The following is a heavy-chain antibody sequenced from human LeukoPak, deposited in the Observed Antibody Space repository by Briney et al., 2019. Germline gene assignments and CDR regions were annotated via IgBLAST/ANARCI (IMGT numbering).Heavy chain of an antibody. CDR3: ATAGPIHDSSGYWFDP. CDR1: GYSLTSYG. Sequence: ASVKVSCKPSGYSLTSYGISWVRQAPGEGREWMGWISAYNGNTNYAQKLQGRVTMTTDTSTSTAYMELRSLRSDDTAVYYCATAGPIHDSSGYWFDPWGQGTLVTVSS. V-gene: IGHV1-18*01. D-gene: IGHD3-22*01. CDR2: ISAYNGNT. J-gene: IGHJ5*02.